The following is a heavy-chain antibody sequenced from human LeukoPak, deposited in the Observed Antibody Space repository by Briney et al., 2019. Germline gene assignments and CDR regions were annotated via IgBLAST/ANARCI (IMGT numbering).Heavy chain of an antibody. J-gene: IGHJ4*02. V-gene: IGHV5-51*01. CDR3: ARRGYCSGSSCPHFDY. CDR2: IYPGDSDT. D-gene: IGHD2-15*01. CDR1: GYSFTNYW. Sequence: GESLQISCKGSGYSFTNYWIGWVRQMPGKGLEWMGIIYPGDSDTRYSPSFQGQVTISADKSISTAYLQWSSLRASDTAIYYCARRGYCSGSSCPHFDYWGQGTLVTVSS.